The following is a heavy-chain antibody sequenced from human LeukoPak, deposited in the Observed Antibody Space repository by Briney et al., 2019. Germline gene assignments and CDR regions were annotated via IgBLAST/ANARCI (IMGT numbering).Heavy chain of an antibody. D-gene: IGHD4-17*01. V-gene: IGHV4-39*07. CDR1: GGSISRSSYY. CDR2: IYYRGST. Sequence: SETLSLTCTVSGGSISRSSYYWGWIRQTPGKGLEWIGSIYYRGSTYYKSSLKSRVTISLDTSKNQFSLKLSSVTAADTAVYYCARDQRGYGDYVDYWGQGTLVTVSS. CDR3: ARDQRGYGDYVDY. J-gene: IGHJ4*02.